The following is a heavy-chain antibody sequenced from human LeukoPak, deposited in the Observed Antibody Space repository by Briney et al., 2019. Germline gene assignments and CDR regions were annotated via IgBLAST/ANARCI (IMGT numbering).Heavy chain of an antibody. CDR1: GITLSNYG. CDR3: AKRGVVIRVILVGFHKEAYYFDS. CDR2: ISGSGFST. D-gene: IGHD3-22*01. J-gene: IGHJ4*02. V-gene: IGHV3-23*01. Sequence: GGSLRLSCAVFGITLSNYGMSWVRQAPGKGLEWVAGISGSGFSTNYADSVKGRFTISRDNAKNTLFLQMTRLRAEDTAVYFCAKRGVVIRVILVGFHKEAYYFDSWGQGALVTVSS.